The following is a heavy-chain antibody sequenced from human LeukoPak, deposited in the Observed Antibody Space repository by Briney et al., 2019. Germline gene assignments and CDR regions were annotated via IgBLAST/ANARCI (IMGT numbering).Heavy chain of an antibody. V-gene: IGHV3-23*01. Sequence: PGGSLRLSCAASGFTFSSYAMTWVRQAPGKGLEWVSVISGRGGSTYYVGSVKGRFTISRDNSKNTLYLQMNSLRAEDTAVYYCAKDLIAATGTCDYWGQGTLVTVSS. D-gene: IGHD6-13*01. CDR2: ISGRGGST. J-gene: IGHJ4*02. CDR1: GFTFSSYA. CDR3: AKDLIAATGTCDY.